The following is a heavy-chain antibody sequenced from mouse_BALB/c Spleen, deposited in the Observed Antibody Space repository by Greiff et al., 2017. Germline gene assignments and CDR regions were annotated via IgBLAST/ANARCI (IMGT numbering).Heavy chain of an antibody. J-gene: IGHJ2*01. CDR1: GYTFTSYW. CDR2: IAPGSGST. V-gene: IGHV1S41*01. Sequence: ELARPGASVKLSCKASGYTFTSYWINWIKQRPGQGLEWIGRIAPGSGSTYYNEMFKGKATLTVDTSSSTAYIQLSSLSSEDSAVYVCASYYYGSSENFDYWGQGTTLTVSA. D-gene: IGHD1-1*01. CDR3: ASYYYGSSENFDY.